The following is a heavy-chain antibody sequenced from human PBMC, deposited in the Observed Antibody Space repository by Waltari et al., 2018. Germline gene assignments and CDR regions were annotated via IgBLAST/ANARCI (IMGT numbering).Heavy chain of an antibody. D-gene: IGHD6-13*01. Sequence: QVQLVQSGAEVKKPGASVKVSCKASGYTFTSYAMHWVRQAPGQRLEWMGWINAGNGNTKYSQKFQGRVTITRDTSISTAYMELSSLRSEDTAVYYCARGPRYSSSWYSTGYYFDYWGQGTLVTVSS. J-gene: IGHJ4*02. CDR1: GYTFTSYA. CDR2: INAGNGNT. V-gene: IGHV1-3*01. CDR3: ARGPRYSSSWYSTGYYFDY.